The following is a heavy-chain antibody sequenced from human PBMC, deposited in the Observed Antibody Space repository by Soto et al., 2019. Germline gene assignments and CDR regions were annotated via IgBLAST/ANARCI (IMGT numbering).Heavy chain of an antibody. D-gene: IGHD1-1*01. CDR3: ARARGSSLKYYFDY. CDR2: ITGSGATT. CDR1: GFTFSGYS. V-gene: IGHV3-23*01. J-gene: IGHJ4*02. Sequence: GGSLRLSCAASGFTFSGYSMNWVRQAPGKGLEWVSTITGSGATTHYADSGKGRFTISRDNSRNTLYLQMNSLRAEDTAVYYCARARGSSLKYYFDYWGQGILVTVSS.